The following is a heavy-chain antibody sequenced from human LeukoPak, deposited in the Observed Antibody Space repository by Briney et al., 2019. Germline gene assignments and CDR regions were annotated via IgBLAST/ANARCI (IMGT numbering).Heavy chain of an antibody. D-gene: IGHD2-21*02. J-gene: IGHJ3*02. Sequence: GGSLRLSCAASGFTVSSNYMSWVRQAPGKGLEWVSVIYSGGGTYYADSVKGRFTISRDNSKNTLYLQMNSLRAEDTAVYYCARSDCGGDCYGDAFDIWGQGTMVTVSS. CDR3: ARSDCGGDCYGDAFDI. V-gene: IGHV3-53*01. CDR1: GFTVSSNY. CDR2: IYSGGGT.